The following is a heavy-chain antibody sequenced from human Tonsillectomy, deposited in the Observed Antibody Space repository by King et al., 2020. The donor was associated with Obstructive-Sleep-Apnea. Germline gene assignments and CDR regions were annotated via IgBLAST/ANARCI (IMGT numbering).Heavy chain of an antibody. D-gene: IGHD6-6*01. CDR1: GGSISSSNNY. V-gene: IGHV4-39*07. CDR3: VRDVFEHSHYFDY. J-gene: IGHJ4*02. CDR2: VYYSGST. Sequence: MQLQESGPGLLKPSETLSLTCTVSGGSISSSNNYWAWIRQPPGKGLEWIGNVYYSGSTYYKPSLKSRVTISVDTSKNQFSLKLSSVTAADTAVYYCVRDVFEHSHYFDYWGQGTLVTVSS.